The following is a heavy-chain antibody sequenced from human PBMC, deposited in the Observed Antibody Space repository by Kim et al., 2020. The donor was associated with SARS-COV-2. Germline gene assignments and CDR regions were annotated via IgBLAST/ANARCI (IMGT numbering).Heavy chain of an antibody. CDR2: ISWNSGFI. D-gene: IGHD3-10*01. Sequence: GGSLRLSCAASGFSFGDFAMFWFRQAPGKGLEWVSGISWNSGFIGYADSVKGRFTVSRDNAKNSLYMQMDSLRAEDTALYYCATQKYGSGSFYNKGDYY. CDR3: ATQKYGSGSFYNKGDYY. J-gene: IGHJ6*01. CDR1: GFSFGDFA. V-gene: IGHV3-9*01.